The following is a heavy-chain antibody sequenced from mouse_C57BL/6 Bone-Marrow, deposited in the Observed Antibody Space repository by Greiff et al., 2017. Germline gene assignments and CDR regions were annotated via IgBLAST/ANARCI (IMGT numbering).Heavy chain of an antibody. D-gene: IGHD2-4*01. CDR1: GFNIKDSY. Sequence: VQLKESGAELVKPGASVKLSCTASGFNIKDSYMHWVKQRTEQGLEWIGRIDPEDGETKYAPKFQGKATITADTSSNTAYLQLSSLTSEDTAVYYCARCYDSSYWYFDVWGTGTTVTVSS. CDR2: IDPEDGET. CDR3: ARCYDSSYWYFDV. J-gene: IGHJ1*03. V-gene: IGHV14-2*01.